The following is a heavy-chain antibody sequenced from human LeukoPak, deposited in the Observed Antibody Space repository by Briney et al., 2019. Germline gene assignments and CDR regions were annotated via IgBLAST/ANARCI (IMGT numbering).Heavy chain of an antibody. CDR1: GFIFTDYW. D-gene: IGHD3-22*01. J-gene: IGHJ6*03. CDR2: IKEDGSEK. Sequence: GGSLRLSCAASGFIFTDYWMYWVRQAPGRGLAWVANIKEDGSEKNYVDSVKGRFTISRDNAKNSLSLQMNSLSAEDTAVYFCARTYDHTGSHYYYYMDVWGKGTTVTVSS. CDR3: ARTYDHTGSHYYYYMDV. V-gene: IGHV3-7*01.